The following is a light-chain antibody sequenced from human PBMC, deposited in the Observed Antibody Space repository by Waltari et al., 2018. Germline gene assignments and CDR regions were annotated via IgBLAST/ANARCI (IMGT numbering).Light chain of an antibody. CDR2: GAS. J-gene: IGKJ1*01. Sequence: DIQMTQSPSSLSANVGDRVTITCRASQNIGNYLNWYQQKPGKAPRPLIYGASNLQSGVPSRFSGSGSGTYFSLTISSLQPEDFATYFCQKTYSTPTFGLGTKVEMK. V-gene: IGKV1-39*01. CDR3: QKTYSTPT. CDR1: QNIGNY.